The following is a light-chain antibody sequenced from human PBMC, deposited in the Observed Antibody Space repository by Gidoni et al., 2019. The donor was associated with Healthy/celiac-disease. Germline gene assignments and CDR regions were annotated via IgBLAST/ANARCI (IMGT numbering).Light chain of an antibody. CDR2: AAS. Sequence: IQLTQSPSSLSASVGDRVTITCRASQGISSYLAWYQQKPGKAPKLLIYAASTLQSGVPSRFSGSLQPEDFATYYCQQRNSYLLTCGPGTKVEIK. CDR1: QGISSY. V-gene: IGKV1-9*01. J-gene: IGKJ3*01. CDR3: QQRNSYLLT.